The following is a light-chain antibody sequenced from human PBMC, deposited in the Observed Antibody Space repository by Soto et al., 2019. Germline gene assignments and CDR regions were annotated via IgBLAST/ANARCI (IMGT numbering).Light chain of an antibody. CDR2: AGS. J-gene: IGKJ4*01. V-gene: IGKV1-39*01. CDR1: QSISSS. Sequence: DIQMTQSPSSLSASVGDRVTITCRASQSISSSLNWYQLKPGQAPKLLIYAGSSLQSGVPSSFSGSGSGTDFTLTISSLQLEDFATYYCHQTYNSPFTFGGGTTVEIK. CDR3: HQTYNSPFT.